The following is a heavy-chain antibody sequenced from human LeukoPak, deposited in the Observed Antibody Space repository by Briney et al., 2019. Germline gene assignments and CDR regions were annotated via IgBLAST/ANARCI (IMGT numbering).Heavy chain of an antibody. V-gene: IGHV3-30*18. CDR3: AKDLIAVAGIDY. CDR2: ISYDGSNK. Sequence: PGGSLRLSCAASGFTFSSYGMHWVRQAPGKGLEWVAVISYDGSNKYYADSVKGQFTISRENSKHTLYLQMNSLKPEDTALYYCAKDLIAVAGIDYWGQGTLVTVSS. J-gene: IGHJ4*02. CDR1: GFTFSSYG. D-gene: IGHD6-19*01.